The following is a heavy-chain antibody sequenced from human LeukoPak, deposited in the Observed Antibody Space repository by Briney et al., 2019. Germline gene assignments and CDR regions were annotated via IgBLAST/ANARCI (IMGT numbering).Heavy chain of an antibody. J-gene: IGHJ4*02. CDR2: TYYRSKWYN. D-gene: IGHD6-13*01. V-gene: IGHV6-1*01. Sequence: SQILSLTCAISGDSVSSNSAAWNWIRQSPSRGLEWLGRTYYRSKWYNDYAVSVKSRVTINPDTSKNQFSLQLNSVTPEDTAIYYCAKEVVSRISSWYYFDYWGQGTLVTVSS. CDR3: AKEVVSRISSWYYFDY. CDR1: GDSVSSNSAA.